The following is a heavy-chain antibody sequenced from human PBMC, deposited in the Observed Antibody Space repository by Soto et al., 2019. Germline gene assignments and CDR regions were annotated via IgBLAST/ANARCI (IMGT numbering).Heavy chain of an antibody. CDR1: GFTFDDYT. CDR3: AKDMGGTGTLFDY. D-gene: IGHD1-1*01. CDR2: ISWDGGST. Sequence: GGSLILSCAASGFTFDDYTMHWVRQAPGKGLEWVSLISWDGGSTYYADSVKGRFTISRDNSKNSLYLQMNSLRTEDTALYYCAKDMGGTGTLFDYWGQGTLVTVSS. V-gene: IGHV3-43*01. J-gene: IGHJ4*02.